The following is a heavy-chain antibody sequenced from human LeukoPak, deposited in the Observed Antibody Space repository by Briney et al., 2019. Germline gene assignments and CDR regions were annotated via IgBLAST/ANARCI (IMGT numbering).Heavy chain of an antibody. J-gene: IGHJ4*02. CDR2: ISSSSSTI. CDR1: GFTFSSYS. Sequence: GGSLRLSCAASGFTFSSYSMNWVRQAPGKGLEWVSYISSSSSTIYYADSVRGRFTISRDNAKNSLILQMNTLRDEDTAVYYCARGVWAPFDYWGQGTLVTVSS. CDR3: ARGVWAPFDY. V-gene: IGHV3-48*02. D-gene: IGHD7-27*01.